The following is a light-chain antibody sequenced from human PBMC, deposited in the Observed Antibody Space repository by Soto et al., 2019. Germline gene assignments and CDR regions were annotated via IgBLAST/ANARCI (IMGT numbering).Light chain of an antibody. CDR2: GAS. Sequence: MTQTPATLSVSPGERATLSCGASQSVRTYLAWYQQRPGQAPRLLIHGASTRATGIPARFSGSGSGTEFTLTISSLQSEDFAVYCCQQYDNWPQTFGQGTKVDIK. CDR1: QSVRTY. CDR3: QQYDNWPQT. V-gene: IGKV3-15*01. J-gene: IGKJ1*01.